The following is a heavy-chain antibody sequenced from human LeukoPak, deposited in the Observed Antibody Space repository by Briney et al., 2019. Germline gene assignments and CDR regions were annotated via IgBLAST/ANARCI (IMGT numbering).Heavy chain of an antibody. V-gene: IGHV3-64*01. D-gene: IGHD6-19*01. Sequence: GGSLRLSCAASGFTFSSYAMHWVRQAPGKGLESVSAISSNGGSTYYANSVKGRFTISRDNSKNTLYLQMGSLRAEDMAVYYSARAAPSSGSMMRWVYFDYWGQGTLVTVSS. CDR1: GFTFSSYA. CDR2: ISSNGGST. CDR3: ARAAPSSGSMMRWVYFDY. J-gene: IGHJ4*02.